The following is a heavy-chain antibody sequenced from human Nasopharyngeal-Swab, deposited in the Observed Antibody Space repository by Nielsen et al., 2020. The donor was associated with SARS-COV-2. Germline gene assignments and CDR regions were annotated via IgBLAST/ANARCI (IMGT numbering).Heavy chain of an antibody. CDR1: GYSVTSYW. J-gene: IGHJ5*02. Sequence: GESLKISCKGSGYSVTSYWISWVRQMPGKGLEWMGRIDPSDSYTNYSPSFQGHVTISADKSISTAYLQWSSLKASDTAMYYCAGTRIVGATTAWFDPWGQGTLVTVSS. D-gene: IGHD1-26*01. V-gene: IGHV5-10-1*01. CDR2: IDPSDSYT. CDR3: AGTRIVGATTAWFDP.